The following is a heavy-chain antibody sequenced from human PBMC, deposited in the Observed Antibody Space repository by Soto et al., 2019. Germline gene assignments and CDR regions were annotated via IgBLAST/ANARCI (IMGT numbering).Heavy chain of an antibody. CDR3: ARDSYYGDFFDS. V-gene: IGHV4-59*01. CDR1: GGSISGYY. D-gene: IGHD4-17*01. J-gene: IGHJ4*02. Sequence: SETLSLTCTVSGGSISGYYWSWIRQPPGKGLDWLGYISYIGSTNYNPSLKGRVTILVDMSKNQFSLKLSSVTAADTAVYYCARDSYYGDFFDSWGQGTLVTVSS. CDR2: ISYIGST.